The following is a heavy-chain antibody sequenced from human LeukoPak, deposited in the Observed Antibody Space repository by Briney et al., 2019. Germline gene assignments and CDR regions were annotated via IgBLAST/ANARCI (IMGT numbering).Heavy chain of an antibody. CDR2: INQDGNEN. Sequence: GGSLRLSCVASGFTFSNYGMHWVRQAPGKGLEWVANINQDGNENYYVDSVKGRFTISRDNAKSSLYLQMNSLRAEDTAVYYCARGLAAAGTGYWGQGTLVTVSS. J-gene: IGHJ4*02. D-gene: IGHD6-25*01. CDR1: GFTFSNYG. CDR3: ARGLAAAGTGY. V-gene: IGHV3-7*01.